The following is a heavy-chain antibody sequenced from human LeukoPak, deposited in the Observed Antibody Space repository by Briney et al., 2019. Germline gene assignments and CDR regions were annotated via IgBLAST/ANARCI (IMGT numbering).Heavy chain of an antibody. CDR2: ITGSGETT. V-gene: IGHV3-23*01. Sequence: PGVSLTLTCGASGFTFSNLAMTWVRHAPGSGLEWFSAITGSGETTFYTDSVKGRFTVSRDNCKDTLYLQMTSLRVDDPAVYYCANGRSYGDYAKFDYWGQGTLVTVSS. CDR3: ANGRSYGDYAKFDY. J-gene: IGHJ4*02. CDR1: GFTFSNLA. D-gene: IGHD4-17*01.